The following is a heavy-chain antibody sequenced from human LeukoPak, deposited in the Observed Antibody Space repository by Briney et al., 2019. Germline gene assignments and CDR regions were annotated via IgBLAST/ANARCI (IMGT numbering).Heavy chain of an antibody. D-gene: IGHD3-10*01. J-gene: IGHJ6*03. Sequence: GGSLRLSCAASGFTFSSYAMHWVRQAPGKGLEWVAVISYDGSNKYYADSVKGRFTISRDNSKNTLYLQMNSLRAEDTAVYYCARWSMVRSRSDYYYYYMDVWGKGTTVTVSS. CDR3: ARWSMVRSRSDYYYYYMDV. CDR1: GFTFSSYA. CDR2: ISYDGSNK. V-gene: IGHV3-30*04.